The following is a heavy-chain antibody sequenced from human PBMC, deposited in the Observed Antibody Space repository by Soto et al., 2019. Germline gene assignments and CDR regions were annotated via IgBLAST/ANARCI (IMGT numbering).Heavy chain of an antibody. Sequence: PGGSLRLSCAASGFTISSYSMNWVRQAPGKGLEWVSSISSSSSYIYYADSVKGRFTISRDNAKNSLYLQMNSLRAEDTAVYSCARCIVVVTAMGEHYHYYGMAVRGQRTTVTVSS. D-gene: IGHD2-21*02. CDR1: GFTISSYS. J-gene: IGHJ6*02. CDR2: ISSSSSYI. CDR3: ARCIVVVTAMGEHYHYYGMAV. V-gene: IGHV3-21*01.